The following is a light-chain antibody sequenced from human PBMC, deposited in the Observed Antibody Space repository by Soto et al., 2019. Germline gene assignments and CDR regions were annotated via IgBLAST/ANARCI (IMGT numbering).Light chain of an antibody. CDR2: EDN. J-gene: IGLJ1*01. CDR3: QSYDSDNHYV. CDR1: SGNIASNY. V-gene: IGLV6-57*01. Sequence: NFMLTQPHSVSGSPGKTVTISCTGSSGNIASNYVQWYQQRPGSSPTTVIYEDNLRPSGVPDRFSGSIDSSSNSASLTISGLKTGDEADYYCQSYDSDNHYVFGTGTKVTVL.